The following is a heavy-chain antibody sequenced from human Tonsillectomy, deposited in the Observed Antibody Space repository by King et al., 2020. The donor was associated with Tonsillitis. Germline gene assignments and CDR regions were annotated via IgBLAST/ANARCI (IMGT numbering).Heavy chain of an antibody. J-gene: IGHJ4*02. D-gene: IGHD5-12*01. CDR1: GYTFTSYG. CDR2: ISGYNGNI. Sequence: QLVQSGAEVKKPGASVKVSCKASGYTFTSYGISWVRQAPGQGLEWMGWISGYNGNINYAEKLQGRVTMTTDTSTSTAYMELRNLRYDDTAVYYRARDVDIVPTTVDYWGQGTLVTVSS. CDR3: ARDVDIVPTTVDY. V-gene: IGHV1-18*01.